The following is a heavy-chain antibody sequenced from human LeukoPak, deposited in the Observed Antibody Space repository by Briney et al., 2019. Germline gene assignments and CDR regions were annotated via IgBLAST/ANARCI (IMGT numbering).Heavy chain of an antibody. CDR3: ARPGSYYGYDY. Sequence: PSETLSLTCAVYGGSFSGYYWSWIRQPLGKGLEWIGEINHSGSTNYNPSLKSRVTISVDTSKNQFSLKLSSVTAADTAVYYCARPGSYYGYDYWGQGTLVTVSS. J-gene: IGHJ4*02. CDR1: GGSFSGYY. CDR2: INHSGST. V-gene: IGHV4-34*01. D-gene: IGHD1-26*01.